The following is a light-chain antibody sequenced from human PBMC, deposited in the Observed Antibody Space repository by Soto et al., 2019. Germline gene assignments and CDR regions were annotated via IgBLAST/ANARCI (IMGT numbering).Light chain of an antibody. J-gene: IGKJ2*01. CDR2: AAS. CDR3: QQSYSTPPT. Sequence: DIQMTQSPSSLSASVGDRVTITCRASQSISNYLNWYQQKPGKAPKLLIYAASSLQSGVPSRFSGSGSGTDFTLTISSLQPEDFATYYCQQSYSTPPTCGQGTKVEIK. V-gene: IGKV1-39*01. CDR1: QSISNY.